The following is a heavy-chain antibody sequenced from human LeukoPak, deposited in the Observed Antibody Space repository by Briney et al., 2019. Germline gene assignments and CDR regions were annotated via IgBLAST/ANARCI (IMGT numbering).Heavy chain of an antibody. CDR3: ARHGHRLPRGNYYFDY. CDR2: IYHSGST. D-gene: IGHD6-25*01. CDR1: GGSISSGGYY. Sequence: TLSLTCTVSGGSISSGGYYWSWIRQPPGKGLEWIGYIYHSGSTYYNPSLKSRVTISVDTSKNQFSLKLSSVTAADTAVYYCARHGHRLPRGNYYFDYWGQGTLVTVSS. J-gene: IGHJ4*02. V-gene: IGHV4-30-2*03.